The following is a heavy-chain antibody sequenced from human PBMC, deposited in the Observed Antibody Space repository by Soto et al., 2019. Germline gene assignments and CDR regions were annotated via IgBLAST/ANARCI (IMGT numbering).Heavy chain of an antibody. D-gene: IGHD6-19*01. J-gene: IGHJ4*02. V-gene: IGHV1-69*13. CDR3: ARGVRHSSGWYYFDY. CDR1: GGTFSSYA. CDR2: IIPIFGTA. Sequence: GASVKVSCKASGGTFSSYAISWVRQAPGQGLEWMGGIIPIFGTANYAQKFQGRVTITADESTSTAYMELSSLRSEDTAVYYCARGVRHSSGWYYFDYWGQGTLVTVSS.